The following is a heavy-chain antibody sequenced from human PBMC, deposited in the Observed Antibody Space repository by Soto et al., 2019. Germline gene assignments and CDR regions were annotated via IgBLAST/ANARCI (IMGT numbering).Heavy chain of an antibody. Sequence: QVQLQESGPGLVKPSETLSLTCTVSGGSISSYYWSWIRQPPGKGLEWIGFIFYSGSTSYNPSLKSRVTISIDTSEYQFSLKLNSVTAADTAVYYCASMIGDPFLSFASWGQGTLVAVSS. CDR3: ASMIGDPFLSFAS. CDR1: GGSISSYY. D-gene: IGHD3-10*02. J-gene: IGHJ5*01. V-gene: IGHV4-59*01. CDR2: IFYSGST.